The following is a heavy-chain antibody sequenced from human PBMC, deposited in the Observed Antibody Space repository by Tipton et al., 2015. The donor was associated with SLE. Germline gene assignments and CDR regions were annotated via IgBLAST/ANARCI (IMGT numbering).Heavy chain of an antibody. J-gene: IGHJ4*02. CDR1: GDSISNYY. CDR2: IHYTGST. CDR3: ARGGYGGNPLEY. Sequence: TLSLTCTVSGDSISNYYWSWIRQPPGKGLEWIGYIHYTGSTNYNPSLKSRVTISLDTSKNQFSLKLSSVTAADTAVYYCARGGYGGNPLEYWGQGTVVTVSS. V-gene: IGHV4-59*01. D-gene: IGHD4-23*01.